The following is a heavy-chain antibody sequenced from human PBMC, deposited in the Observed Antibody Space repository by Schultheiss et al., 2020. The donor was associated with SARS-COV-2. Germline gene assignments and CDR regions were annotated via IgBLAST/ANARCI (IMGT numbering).Heavy chain of an antibody. D-gene: IGHD5-18*01. CDR3: AKSYTAMVMVDWFDP. J-gene: IGHJ5*02. V-gene: IGHV3-30*18. CDR1: GFTFSTYG. Sequence: GGSLRLSCAASGFTFSTYGMQWVRQAPGKGLEWVAVTSNDGSHQYYADSVQGRFTISRDNSKNTMYLQMTSLRAEDTALYYCAKSYTAMVMVDWFDPWGQGTLVTVSS. CDR2: TSNDGSHQ.